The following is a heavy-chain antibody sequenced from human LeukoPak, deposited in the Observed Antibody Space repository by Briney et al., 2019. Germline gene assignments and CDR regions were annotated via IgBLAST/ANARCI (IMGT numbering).Heavy chain of an antibody. CDR1: GFSLASGGLG. Sequence: ESVPTLVKPTQTLTLTCTFSGFSLASGGLGVGWFRQPPGKALVWPALIYWDDDKRYSPSLKSRLTNTKDTSKNQAVLTLTNMDPVDTATDYCAQRMGSSGNYYTFDYWGQGTLVPVSP. V-gene: IGHV2-5*02. CDR3: AQRMGSSGNYYTFDY. D-gene: IGHD3-10*01. CDR2: IYWDDDK. J-gene: IGHJ4*02.